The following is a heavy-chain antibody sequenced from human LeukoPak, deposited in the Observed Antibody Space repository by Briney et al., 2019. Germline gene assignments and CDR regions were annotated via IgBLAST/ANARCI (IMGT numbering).Heavy chain of an antibody. Sequence: PGGSLRLSCAASGFIFSSYWMNWVRQAPGKGLEWVAHIKQDGSEKYYVDSVKGRFTISRDNAKSSLYLQMNSLRAEDTAVYYCASHGITGTHEAFDIWGQGTMVTVSS. V-gene: IGHV3-7*01. CDR3: ASHGITGTHEAFDI. D-gene: IGHD1-7*01. J-gene: IGHJ3*02. CDR2: IKQDGSEK. CDR1: GFIFSSYW.